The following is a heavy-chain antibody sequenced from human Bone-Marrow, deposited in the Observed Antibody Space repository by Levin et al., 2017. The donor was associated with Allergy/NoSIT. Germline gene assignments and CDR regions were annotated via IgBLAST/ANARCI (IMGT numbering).Heavy chain of an antibody. CDR2: INHSGST. D-gene: IGHD3-10*01. CDR1: GGSFSGYY. CDR3: ARVSTGSYYYFDN. Sequence: SETLSLTCAVYGGSFSGYYWSWIRQPPGKGLDWIGEINHSGSTNYNPSLKSRVTVSVDTSKNQFSLKLSSVTAADTAVYYCARVSTGSYYYFDNWGQGTLVTVSS. V-gene: IGHV4-34*01. J-gene: IGHJ4*02.